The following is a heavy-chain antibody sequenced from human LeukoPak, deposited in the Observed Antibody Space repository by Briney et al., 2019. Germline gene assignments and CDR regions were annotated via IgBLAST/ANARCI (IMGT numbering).Heavy chain of an antibody. D-gene: IGHD3-22*01. V-gene: IGHV1-69*04. CDR1: GGTFSSYA. Sequence: GASVKVSCKASGGTFSSYAISWVRQAPGQGLEWMGRIIPILGIANYAQKFQGRVTITADKSTSTAYMELSSLRSEDTAVYYCARVATYYYDSSGYYHYFDYWGQGTLVTVSS. CDR2: IIPILGIA. J-gene: IGHJ4*02. CDR3: ARVATYYYDSSGYYHYFDY.